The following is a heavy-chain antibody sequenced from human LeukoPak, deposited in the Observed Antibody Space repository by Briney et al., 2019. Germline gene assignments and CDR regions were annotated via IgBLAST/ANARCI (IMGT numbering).Heavy chain of an antibody. CDR1: GGSFSGYY. D-gene: IGHD5-18*01. CDR2: INHSGST. J-gene: IGHJ5*02. V-gene: IGHV4-34*01. CDR3: ARKGYSYDR. Sequence: PSETLSLTCAVYGGSFSGYYWSWIRQPPGKGLEWIGEINHSGSTNYNPSLKSRVTISVDTSKNQFSLKLSSVTAADTAVYYCARKGYSYDRWGQGTLVTVSS.